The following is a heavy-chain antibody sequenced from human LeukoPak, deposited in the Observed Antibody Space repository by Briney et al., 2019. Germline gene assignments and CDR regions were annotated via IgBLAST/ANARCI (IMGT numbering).Heavy chain of an antibody. CDR1: GFRFSDFW. D-gene: IGHD3-10*01. J-gene: IGHJ4*02. Sequence: RGGSLRLSCTASGFRFSDFWMHWVRQAPGKGLGWVSRIRGDWHDTTYADSVKGRFTISRDNAQNTLYLQMNSLRVEDTAVYYCASDRVLGSGSLDNWGQGTLVTVSS. CDR3: ASDRVLGSGSLDN. CDR2: IRGDWHDT. V-gene: IGHV3-74*01.